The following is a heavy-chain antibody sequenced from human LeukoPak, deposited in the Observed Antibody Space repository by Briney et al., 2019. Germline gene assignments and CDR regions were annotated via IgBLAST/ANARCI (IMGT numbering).Heavy chain of an antibody. CDR3: ARGPQRGVIMN. CDR2: ISGNRKYV. V-gene: IGHV3-11*06. J-gene: IGHJ4*02. D-gene: IGHD3-10*01. Sequence: SGRSLRLSCAASGFSFSDYYMNWIRQAPGKGLEWVSHISGNRKYVSHADSVKGRSTISRDNARNSLYLQMNSLRVEDTAMYYCARGPQRGVIMNWGQGTLVTVSS. CDR1: GFSFSDYY.